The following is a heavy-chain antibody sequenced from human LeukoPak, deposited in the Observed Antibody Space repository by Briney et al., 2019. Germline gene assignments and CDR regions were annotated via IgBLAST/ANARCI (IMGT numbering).Heavy chain of an antibody. V-gene: IGHV1-69*04. CDR1: GGTFSSYA. J-gene: IGHJ4*02. CDR3: ARVYYYDSSGYYPGGPFDY. Sequence: ASVKVSCKASGGTFSSYAISWVRQAPGQGLEWMGRIIPILGIANYAQKFQGRVTITADKSTSTAYTELSSLRSEDTAVYYCARVYYYDSSGYYPGGPFDYWGQGTLVTVSS. D-gene: IGHD3-22*01. CDR2: IIPILGIA.